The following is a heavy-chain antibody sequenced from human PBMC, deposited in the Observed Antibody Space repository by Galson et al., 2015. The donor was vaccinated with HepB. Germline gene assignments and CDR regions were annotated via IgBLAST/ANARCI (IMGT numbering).Heavy chain of an antibody. J-gene: IGHJ3*02. CDR2: ISSSSYI. V-gene: IGHV3-21*01. CDR1: GFTFSSYS. CDR3: ARVSDSSSWVDAFDI. Sequence: SLRLSCAASGFTFSSYSMNWVRQAPGEGLEWVSSISSSSYIYYADSVKGRFTISRDNAKNSLHLQMNSLRAEDTAVYYCARVSDSSSWVDAFDIWGQGTMVTVSS. D-gene: IGHD6-13*01.